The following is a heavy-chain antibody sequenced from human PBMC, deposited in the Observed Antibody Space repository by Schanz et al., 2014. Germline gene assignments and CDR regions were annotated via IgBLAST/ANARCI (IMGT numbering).Heavy chain of an antibody. CDR1: GFTFSSYS. CDR2: ISSSSSTI. V-gene: IGHV3-48*01. J-gene: IGHJ4*02. D-gene: IGHD2-15*01. CDR3: AREIPAGGHFDY. Sequence: EVQLVESGGGLVQPGGSLRLSCAASGFTFSSYSMNWVRQAPGKGLEWVSYISSSSSTIYYADSVKGRFTISRDNSKNTLYLRMISLRAEDTAMFYCAREIPAGGHFDYWGQGTLVSVSS.